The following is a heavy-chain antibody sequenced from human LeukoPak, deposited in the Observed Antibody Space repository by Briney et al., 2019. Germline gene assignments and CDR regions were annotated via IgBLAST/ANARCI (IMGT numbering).Heavy chain of an antibody. Sequence: GGSLRLSCADSEFTFSNYAMSWVRRAPGKGLEWVSVISGSGGVISASGGATYYAESARGRFTISRDNSENTLYLQLNSLRAEDTAVYYCAKHFGSGTYYNYLDYWGQGTLVTVSS. V-gene: IGHV3-23*01. J-gene: IGHJ4*02. CDR3: AKHFGSGTYYNYLDY. CDR1: EFTFSNYA. CDR2: ISGSGGVISASGGAT. D-gene: IGHD3-10*01.